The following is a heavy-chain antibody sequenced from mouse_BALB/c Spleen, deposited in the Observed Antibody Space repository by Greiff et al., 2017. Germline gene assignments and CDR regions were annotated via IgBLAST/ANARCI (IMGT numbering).Heavy chain of an antibody. Sequence: VQLKESGGGLVQPGGSRKLSCAASGFTFSSFGMHWVRQAPEKGLEWVAYISSGSSTIYYADTVKGRFTISSDNPKNTLFLQMTSLRSEDTAMYYCARGGYDGSMDYWGQGTSVTVSS. D-gene: IGHD2-2*01. CDR2: ISSGSSTI. CDR1: GFTFSSFG. J-gene: IGHJ4*01. CDR3: ARGGYDGSMDY. V-gene: IGHV5-17*02.